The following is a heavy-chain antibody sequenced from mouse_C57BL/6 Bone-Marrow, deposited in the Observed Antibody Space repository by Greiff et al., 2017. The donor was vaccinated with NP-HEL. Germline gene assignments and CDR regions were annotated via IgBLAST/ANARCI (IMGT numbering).Heavy chain of an antibody. CDR3: AGGFIGAY. CDR1: GYTFTSYD. CDR2: IYPRDGST. Sequence: QVQLKESGPELVKPGASVKLSCKASGYTFTSYDINWVKQRPGQGLEWIGWIYPRDGSTKYNEKFKGKATLTVDTSSSTAYMELHSLTSEDSAVYFCAGGFIGAYWGQGTLVTVSA. D-gene: IGHD1-1*01. V-gene: IGHV1-85*01. J-gene: IGHJ3*01.